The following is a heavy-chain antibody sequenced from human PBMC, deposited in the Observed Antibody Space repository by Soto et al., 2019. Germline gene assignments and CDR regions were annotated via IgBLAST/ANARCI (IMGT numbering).Heavy chain of an antibody. CDR2: ISSNGGST. CDR3: ASSRDGYSFDY. V-gene: IGHV3-64*01. D-gene: IGHD4-4*01. Sequence: EVQLVESGGGLVQPGGSLRLSCAASGFTFSNYAMHWVRQAPGKGLEYVSTISSNGGSTYYASSVKGRFTISRDNSKNTLSLHMGSLRAEDMAVYYCASSRDGYSFDYWGQGTLVTVSS. CDR1: GFTFSNYA. J-gene: IGHJ4*02.